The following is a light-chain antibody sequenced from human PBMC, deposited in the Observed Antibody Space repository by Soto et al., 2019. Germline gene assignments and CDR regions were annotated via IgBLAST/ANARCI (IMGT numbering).Light chain of an antibody. CDR1: QGIRND. CDR3: LQDYNYPHT. Sequence: AIQMTQSPSSLSASVGDRVTITCRASQGIRNDLGWYQQKPGKAPTVLIFAAASLQRGVPSRFSGSGSGTDFTLTISSLQPEDFATDYCLQDYNYPHTFGQGTKVEIK. CDR2: AAA. J-gene: IGKJ1*01. V-gene: IGKV1-6*01.